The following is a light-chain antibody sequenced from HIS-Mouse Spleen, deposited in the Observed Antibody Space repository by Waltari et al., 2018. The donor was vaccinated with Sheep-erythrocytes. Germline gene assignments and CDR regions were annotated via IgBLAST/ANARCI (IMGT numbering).Light chain of an antibody. CDR2: EGS. CDR3: CSYAGSSTPWV. Sequence: QSALTQPASVSGSPGQSITISCTGTSSDVGSSNLVSWYQQHPGKAPKLMIYEGSKRPSGVSNSFSGSKSGNTASLTISGLQAEDEADYYCCSYAGSSTPWVFGGGTKLTVL. CDR1: SSDVGSSNL. J-gene: IGLJ3*02. V-gene: IGLV2-23*01.